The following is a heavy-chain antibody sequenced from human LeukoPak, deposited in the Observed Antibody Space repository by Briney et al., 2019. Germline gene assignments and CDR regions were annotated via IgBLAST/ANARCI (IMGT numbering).Heavy chain of an antibody. CDR2: INHSGST. CDR3: ARGDTHGRYYDSSVYEGCWFDP. Sequence: SETLSLTCTVYGGSFSGYYWSWIRQPPGKGLEWIGEINHSGSTNYNPSLKSRVTISVDTSKNQFSLKLSSVTAADTAVYYYARGDTHGRYYDSSVYEGCWFDPWGQGTLVTVSS. D-gene: IGHD3-22*01. J-gene: IGHJ5*02. V-gene: IGHV4-34*01. CDR1: GGSFSGYY.